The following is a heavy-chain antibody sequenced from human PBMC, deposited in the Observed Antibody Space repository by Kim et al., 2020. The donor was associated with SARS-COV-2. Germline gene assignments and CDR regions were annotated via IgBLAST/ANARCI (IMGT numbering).Heavy chain of an antibody. V-gene: IGHV4-59*01. CDR1: GGSISPYY. J-gene: IGHJ6*03. Sequence: SETLSLTCSVSGGSISPYYWSWIRQPPGKGLEWMGYIYYIGTTTYNASLKSRGTISVDTSKNQFSLKLTSVTAADTAIYYCARDSSNLTHYMDGWGKGTTGPVSS. D-gene: IGHD6-6*01. CDR2: IYYIGTT. CDR3: ARDSSNLTHYMDG.